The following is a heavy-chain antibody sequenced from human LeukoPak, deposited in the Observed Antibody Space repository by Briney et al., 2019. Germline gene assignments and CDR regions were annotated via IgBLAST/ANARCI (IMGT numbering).Heavy chain of an antibody. CDR3: ARQNWETDFDY. J-gene: IGHJ4*02. Sequence: GASVKVSCKASGYIFTSYGISWVRQAPGQGLEWMGWISAYNGNTNYAQKVQGRVTMTTDTSTSTAYMELRSLRSDDTAVYYCARQNWETDFDYWGQGTLVTVSS. V-gene: IGHV1-18*01. CDR1: GYIFTSYG. CDR2: ISAYNGNT. D-gene: IGHD7-27*01.